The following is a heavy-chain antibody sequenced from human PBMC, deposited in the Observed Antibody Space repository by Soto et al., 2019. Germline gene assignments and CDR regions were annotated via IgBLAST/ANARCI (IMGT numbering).Heavy chain of an antibody. CDR3: ARGYTIQNYYYYYMDV. CDR2: IKQDGSEK. Sequence: GGSLRLSCAASGFTFSSYWMSWVRQAPGKGLEWVANIKQDGSEKYYVDSVKGRFTISRDNAKNSLYLQMNSLRAEDTAVYYCARGYTIQNYYYYYMDVWGKGTTVTVSS. D-gene: IGHD3-3*01. CDR1: GFTFSSYW. V-gene: IGHV3-7*01. J-gene: IGHJ6*03.